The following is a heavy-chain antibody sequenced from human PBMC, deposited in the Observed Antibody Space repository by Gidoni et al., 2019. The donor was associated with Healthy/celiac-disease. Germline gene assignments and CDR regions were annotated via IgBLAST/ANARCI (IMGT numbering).Heavy chain of an antibody. V-gene: IGHV4-34*01. D-gene: IGHD3-9*01. CDR1: GGSFSGYY. Sequence: QVQLQQWGAGLLKPSETLSLTCAVYGGSFSGYYWRWIRQPPGKGLEWIGEINHSGSTNYNPSLKSRVTISVDTSKNQFSLKLSSVTAADTAVYYCATLNQYYDILTGSPSQDDAFDIWGQGTMVTVSS. J-gene: IGHJ3*02. CDR3: ATLNQYYDILTGSPSQDDAFDI. CDR2: INHSGST.